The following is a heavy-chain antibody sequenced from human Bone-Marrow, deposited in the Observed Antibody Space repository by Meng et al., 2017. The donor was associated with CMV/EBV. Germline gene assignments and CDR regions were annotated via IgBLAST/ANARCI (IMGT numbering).Heavy chain of an antibody. V-gene: IGHV1-24*01. CDR2: FDPEDGET. D-gene: IGHD3-16*02. J-gene: IGHJ4*02. CDR3: ATDTSFGGVNVDFDY. CDR1: GYTLTELY. Sequence: SGYTLTELYMQWVRQAPGKGLEWMGGFDPEDGETIYAQKFQGRVTMTEDTSTDTAYMELSSLRSEDTAVYYCATDTSFGGVNVDFDYWGQGTLVTVSS.